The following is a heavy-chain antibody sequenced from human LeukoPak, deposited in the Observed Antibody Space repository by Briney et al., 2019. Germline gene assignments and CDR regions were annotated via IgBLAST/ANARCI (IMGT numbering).Heavy chain of an antibody. V-gene: IGHV4-30-4*01. D-gene: IGHD2-2*01. CDR1: GGSISSGDYY. CDR3: ARSPAAGFEPYYFDY. Sequence: PSETLSLTCTVSGGSISSGDYYWSWIRQPPGKGLEWIGYIYYSGSTYYNPSLKSRVTISVDTSKNQFSLKLSSVTAADTAVYYCARSPAAGFEPYYFDYWGQGTLVTVSS. CDR2: IYYSGST. J-gene: IGHJ4*02.